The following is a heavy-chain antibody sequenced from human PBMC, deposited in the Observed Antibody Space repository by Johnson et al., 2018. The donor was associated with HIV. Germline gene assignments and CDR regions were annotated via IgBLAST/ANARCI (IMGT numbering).Heavy chain of an antibody. CDR1: GFTFSTYG. CDR3: ARVQLELDAVYAFDI. V-gene: IGHV3-30*03. CDR2: ISYDGGNK. Sequence: QVQLVESGGGVVQPGRSLRLSCAASGFTFSTYGMHWVRQAPGKGLEWVTFISYDGGNKHYADSVKVRFTISRDNSTNTLYLQMNSLRAEDTALYYCARVQLELDAVYAFDIWGQGTMVTVSS. J-gene: IGHJ3*02. D-gene: IGHD1-7*01.